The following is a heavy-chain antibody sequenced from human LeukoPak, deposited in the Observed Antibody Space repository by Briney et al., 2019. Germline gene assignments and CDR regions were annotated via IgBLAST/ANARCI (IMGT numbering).Heavy chain of an antibody. CDR2: INHSGST. D-gene: IGHD3-3*01. CDR3: ARRTYYDFWSGPYDI. V-gene: IGHV4-34*01. Sequence: SETLSLTCAVYGGSFSGYYWSWIRQPPGKGLEWIGEINHSGSTNYNPSLKSRVTISVDTSKNQFSLKLSSVTAADTAVYYCARRTYYDFWSGPYDIWGQGTMVTVSS. CDR1: GGSFSGYY. J-gene: IGHJ3*02.